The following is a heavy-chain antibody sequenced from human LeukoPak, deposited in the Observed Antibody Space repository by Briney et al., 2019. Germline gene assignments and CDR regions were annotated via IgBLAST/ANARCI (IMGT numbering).Heavy chain of an antibody. J-gene: IGHJ4*02. CDR2: IYSGGGT. CDR1: GFTFSKYA. D-gene: IGHD6-19*01. Sequence: AGGSLRLSCAASGFTFSKYAMSWVRQAPGKGLEWVSLIYSGGGTYYADSVKGRFTISRGNSKNTLYLQMNSLRAEDTAVYYCARVDSNGWYYFDYWGQGTLVTVSS. V-gene: IGHV3-23*03. CDR3: ARVDSNGWYYFDY.